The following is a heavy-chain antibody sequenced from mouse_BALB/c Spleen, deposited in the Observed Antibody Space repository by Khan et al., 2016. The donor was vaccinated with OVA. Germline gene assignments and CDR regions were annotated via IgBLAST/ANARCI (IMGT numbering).Heavy chain of an antibody. CDR2: IWGDGST. V-gene: IGHV2-3*01. Sequence: QVQLKESGPGLVAPSQSLSITCTVSGFSLTSYGVNWDRQPPGKGLEWLGVIWGDGSTNYHSTLMSRLSISKDNSQSQVFLKLSSLQTDDTATYYCAKCGTANYYAMDYWGQGTSVTVSS. CDR1: GFSLTSYG. D-gene: IGHD1-2*01. CDR3: AKCGTANYYAMDY. J-gene: IGHJ4*01.